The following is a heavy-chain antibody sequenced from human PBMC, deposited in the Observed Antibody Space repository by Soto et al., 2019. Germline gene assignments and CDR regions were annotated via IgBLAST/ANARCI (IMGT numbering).Heavy chain of an antibody. J-gene: IGHJ5*02. CDR1: GASISSGSYY. D-gene: IGHD4-17*01. V-gene: IGHV4-39*01. Sequence: QVQLQESGPGLQKPSETLSLTCTVSGASISSGSYYWGWIRQPPGRGLEWIGSIDYSGNTNYNPSLMRRVTISVDTSNNQFSLRLSSVTAADTALYFCARHDVTVTFNYFDPWGQGTLVTVSS. CDR3: ARHDVTVTFNYFDP. CDR2: IDYSGNT.